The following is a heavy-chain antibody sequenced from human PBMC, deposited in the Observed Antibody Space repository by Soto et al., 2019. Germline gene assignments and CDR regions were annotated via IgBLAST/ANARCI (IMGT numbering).Heavy chain of an antibody. D-gene: IGHD2-15*01. CDR2: INLYSGDT. CDR3: ARDSETLAGTFFDY. V-gene: IGHV1-2*02. Sequence: ASVKVSCKASGYTFTDYFMHWMRQAPGQGLEWMAYINLYSGDTRFAPKFQGRVTLTRDTSISTAYIALSSLTSDDTAVYFCARDSETLAGTFFDYWGQGALVTVSS. J-gene: IGHJ4*02. CDR1: GYTFTDYF.